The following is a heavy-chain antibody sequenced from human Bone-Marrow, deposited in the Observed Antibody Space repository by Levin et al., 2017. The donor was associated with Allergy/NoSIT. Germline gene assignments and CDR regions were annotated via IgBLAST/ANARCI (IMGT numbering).Heavy chain of an antibody. Sequence: GESLKISCAASGFTFSSYSMNWVRQAPGKGLEWVSSISSSSSYIYYADSVKGRFTISRDNAKNSLYLQMNSLRAEDTAVYYCARAASGSLIYWGQGTLVTVSS. CDR2: ISSSSSYI. CDR3: ARAASGSLIY. J-gene: IGHJ4*02. D-gene: IGHD1-26*01. CDR1: GFTFSSYS. V-gene: IGHV3-21*01.